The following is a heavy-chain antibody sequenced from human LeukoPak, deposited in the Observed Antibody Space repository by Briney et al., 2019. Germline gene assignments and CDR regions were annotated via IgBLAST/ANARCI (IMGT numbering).Heavy chain of an antibody. J-gene: IGHJ3*02. V-gene: IGHV4-34*01. CDR1: GGSFSGYY. CDR2: INLSGSA. Sequence: SETLSLTCAVYGGSFSGYYWGWIRQPPGKGQEWIWEINLSGSANYNPSLKTRVTISVDTYKNQLSLTLSSVTAAHTAVYYCARGGLLGYSSSWYRGAFDIWGQGTMVTVSS. CDR3: ARGGLLGYSSSWYRGAFDI. D-gene: IGHD6-13*01.